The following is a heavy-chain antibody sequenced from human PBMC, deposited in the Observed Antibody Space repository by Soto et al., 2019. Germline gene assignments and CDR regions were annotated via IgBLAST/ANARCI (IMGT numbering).Heavy chain of an antibody. Sequence: QVQLQESGPGLVKPSETLSLTCTVSGGSISGYYWSWIRQPPGKGLEWIGYMYKTGSTVYNPSFKSRVTISVDTSKNQFSLKLNSVTAADTAVYYCARDLWGYCGTDCSPLDVWGQGTTVTVSS. CDR3: ARDLWGYCGTDCSPLDV. D-gene: IGHD2-21*02. CDR1: GGSISGYY. CDR2: MYKTGST. J-gene: IGHJ6*02. V-gene: IGHV4-59*01.